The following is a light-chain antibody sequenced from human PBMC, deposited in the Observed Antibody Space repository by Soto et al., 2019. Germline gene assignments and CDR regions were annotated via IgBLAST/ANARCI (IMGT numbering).Light chain of an antibody. CDR2: SAT. V-gene: IGKV1-39*01. Sequence: DIQMTQSPSSLSASVGDRITITCRPSQSIASFLNWYQQKPGKAPRLLIYSATNLYSGVPSRFSGSDAVTDFTLTISSLQPEDFATYYCQQSYSTPRTFGQGTKVDIK. J-gene: IGKJ1*01. CDR3: QQSYSTPRT. CDR1: QSIASF.